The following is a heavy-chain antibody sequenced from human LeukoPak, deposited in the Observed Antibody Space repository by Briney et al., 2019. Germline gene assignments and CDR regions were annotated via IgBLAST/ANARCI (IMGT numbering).Heavy chain of an antibody. CDR2: VYDSGIA. CDR3: ARFSGVRVVIPYFDY. D-gene: IGHD3-10*01. V-gene: IGHV4-4*02. J-gene: IGHJ4*02. Sequence: SETLCLTCAVSGGSISSSNWWSWVRQPPGKGLEWIGEVYDSGIANYTPSLKSRVTISVDKSKNTFSLHLSSVAAAERAVYHCARFSGVRVVIPYFDYWGQGTLVTVSS. CDR1: GGSISSSNW.